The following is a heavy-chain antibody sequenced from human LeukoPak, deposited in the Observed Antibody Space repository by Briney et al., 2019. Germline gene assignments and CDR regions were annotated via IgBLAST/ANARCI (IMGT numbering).Heavy chain of an antibody. J-gene: IGHJ4*02. CDR1: GFTFSSYE. D-gene: IGHD3-9*01. CDR3: ARDGHDILTGTRWGLDY. CDR2: ISSSGSTI. V-gene: IGHV3-48*03. Sequence: GGSLRLSCAASGFTFSSYEMNWVRQAPGKGLEWVSYISSSGSTIYYADSVKGRFTISRDNAKSSLYLQMNSLRAEDTAVCYCARDGHDILTGTRWGLDYWGQGTLVTVSS.